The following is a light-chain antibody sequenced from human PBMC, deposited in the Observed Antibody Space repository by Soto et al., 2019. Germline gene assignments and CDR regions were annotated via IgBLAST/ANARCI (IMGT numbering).Light chain of an antibody. CDR1: SSDVGTNDL. V-gene: IGLV2-23*01. CDR2: EGS. J-gene: IGLJ1*01. Sequence: QSALTQIASVSGSPGQSITISCTGTSSDVGTNDLVSWYQQHPGKAPKLLIYEGSQRPSGVSNRFSGSKSGNTASLTISGLQAEDEADYYCCSYAGSSTYVFGTGTKVTVL. CDR3: CSYAGSSTYV.